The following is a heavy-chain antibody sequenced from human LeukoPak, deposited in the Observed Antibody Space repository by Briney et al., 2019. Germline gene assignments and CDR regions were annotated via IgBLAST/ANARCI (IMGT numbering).Heavy chain of an antibody. D-gene: IGHD6-19*01. CDR2: IYPGDSDT. CDR1: GHSFTSYW. Sequence: GESLKISCKGSGHSFTSYWIGWVRQMPGKGLEWMGIIYPGDSDTRYSPSFQGQVTISADKSIGTAYLQWSSLKASDTAMYYCARQERWLAAEYFQHWGQGTLVTVSS. V-gene: IGHV5-51*01. CDR3: ARQERWLAAEYFQH. J-gene: IGHJ1*01.